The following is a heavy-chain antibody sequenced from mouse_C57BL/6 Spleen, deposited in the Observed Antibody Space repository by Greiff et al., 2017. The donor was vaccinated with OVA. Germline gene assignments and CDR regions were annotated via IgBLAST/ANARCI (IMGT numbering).Heavy chain of an antibody. CDR1: GFTFSSYA. CDR3: AREEGTGTWDY. D-gene: IGHD4-1*01. CDR2: ISDGGSYT. J-gene: IGHJ2*01. Sequence: EVQRVESGGGLVKPGGSLKLSCAASGFTFSSYAMSWVRQTPEKRLEWVATISDGGSYTYYPDNVKGRFTISRDNAKNNLYLQMSHLKSEDTAMYYCAREEGTGTWDYWGQGTTLTVSS. V-gene: IGHV5-4*01.